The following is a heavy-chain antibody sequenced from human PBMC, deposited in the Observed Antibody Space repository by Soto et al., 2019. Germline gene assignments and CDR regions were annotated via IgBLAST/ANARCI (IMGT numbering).Heavy chain of an antibody. Sequence: EAQLLESGGGLVQPGGSLRLSCAASGFTFSTYPMSWVRQAPGKGLEWVSGISGSGISTYYTDSVKGRFTISRDNSKNTVFLQMNSLRDEDTAVYYCARAIKRWEVNYYFDFWGQGTLVTVSS. CDR1: GFTFSTYP. J-gene: IGHJ4*02. CDR3: ARAIKRWEVNYYFDF. D-gene: IGHD1-26*01. CDR2: ISGSGIST. V-gene: IGHV3-23*01.